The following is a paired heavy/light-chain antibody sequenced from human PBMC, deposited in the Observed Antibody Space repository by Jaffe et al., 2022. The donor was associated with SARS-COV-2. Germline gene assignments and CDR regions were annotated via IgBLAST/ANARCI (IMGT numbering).Heavy chain of an antibody. CDR2: VYYNGRT. D-gene: IGHD1-26*01. J-gene: IGHJ5*02. V-gene: IGHV4-39*01. Sequence: QLQLQESGPGLVKPSETLSLSCTVSGGSITSGTYYWDWIRQPPGKGLDWIGSVYYNGRTYYNPSLKSRLTVSVDTSKNQFSLKLSSVTAADTAVYYCARHFWDGGDRFDPWGQGTLVTVSS. CDR3: ARHFWDGGDRFDP. CDR1: GGSITSGTYY.
Light chain of an antibody. CDR1: SNDVGAYNY. Sequence: QSALTQPASVSGSPGLSITISCTGTSNDVGAYNYVSWYQQHPGEAPKLMIYDVSNRPSGVSNRFSGSKSGNTASLTISGLRAEDEADYYCTSYTRGSTTVFGGGTKLTVL. CDR3: TSYTRGSTTV. CDR2: DVS. V-gene: IGLV2-14*03. J-gene: IGLJ3*02.